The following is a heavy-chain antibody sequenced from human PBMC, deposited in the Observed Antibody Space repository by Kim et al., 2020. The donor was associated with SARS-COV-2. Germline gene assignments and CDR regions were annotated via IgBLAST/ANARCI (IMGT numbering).Heavy chain of an antibody. D-gene: IGHD3-3*01. CDR3: ARSGLKRITIFGVDPHDGNAFDI. CDR1: GGSISSSSYY. J-gene: IGHJ3*02. CDR2: IDYSGST. V-gene: IGHV4-39*01. Sequence: SETLSLTCTVSGGSISSSSYYWGWIRQPPGKGLEWNGSIDYSGSTYYNPSLKSRVTISVDTSKNQFSLKLSSVTAADTAVYYCARSGLKRITIFGVDPHDGNAFDIWGQGTMVTVSS.